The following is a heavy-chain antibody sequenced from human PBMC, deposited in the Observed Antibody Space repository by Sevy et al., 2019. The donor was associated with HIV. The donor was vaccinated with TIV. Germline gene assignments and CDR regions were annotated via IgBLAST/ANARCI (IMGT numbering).Heavy chain of an antibody. CDR1: GYTFTGYY. CDR2: INPNSGGT. J-gene: IGHJ6*02. D-gene: IGHD3-22*01. V-gene: IGHV1-2*02. CDR3: AGEVTMIVATYYYYGMDV. Sequence: ASVKVSCKASGYTFTGYYMHWVRQAPGQGLEWMGWINPNSGGTNYAQKFQGRVTMTRETSFRPAYMERSRLRSDDTAVDYCAGEVTMIVATYYYYGMDVWGQGTTVTVSS.